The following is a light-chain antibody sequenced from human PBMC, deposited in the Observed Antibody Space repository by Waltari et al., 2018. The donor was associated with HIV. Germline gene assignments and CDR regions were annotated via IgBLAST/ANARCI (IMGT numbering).Light chain of an antibody. Sequence: EIVLTQSPDFQSVTPNEEVTLTCRARQSIGSSLQWYQQKPDQSPNLLINSASQSISGVPSRFSGSGSGTYFTLNIYTLEAEDVATYYCLQSSSLPYTFGRGTKLEIK. CDR1: QSIGSS. J-gene: IGKJ2*01. CDR3: LQSSSLPYT. V-gene: IGKV6-21*02. CDR2: SAS.